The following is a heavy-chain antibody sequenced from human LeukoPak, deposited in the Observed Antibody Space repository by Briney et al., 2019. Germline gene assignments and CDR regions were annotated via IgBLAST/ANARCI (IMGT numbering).Heavy chain of an antibody. CDR3: AKDLDIVVVPAALFDY. J-gene: IGHJ4*02. D-gene: IGHD2-2*01. CDR1: GFTFSSYA. Sequence: PGGSLRLSCAASGFTFSSYAMSWVRQAPGKGPEWVSAISGSGGSTYYADSVKGRFTISRDNSKNTLYLQMNSLRAEDTAVYYCAKDLDIVVVPAALFDYWGQGTLVTVSS. V-gene: IGHV3-23*01. CDR2: ISGSGGST.